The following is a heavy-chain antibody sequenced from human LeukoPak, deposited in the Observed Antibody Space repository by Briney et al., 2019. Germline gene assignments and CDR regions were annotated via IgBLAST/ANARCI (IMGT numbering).Heavy chain of an antibody. J-gene: IGHJ4*02. CDR3: AKSDCGGDCHLLDY. CDR1: GFTFSTYA. Sequence: GGSLRLSCAASGFTFSTYAMSWVRQAPGKGLEWVSHFGGSGGTIHYADSVKGRFTISRDNSKNTLYLQMNSLRAEDTAVYYCAKSDCGGDCHLLDYWGQGTLVTVSS. V-gene: IGHV3-23*01. D-gene: IGHD2-21*02. CDR2: FGGSGGTI.